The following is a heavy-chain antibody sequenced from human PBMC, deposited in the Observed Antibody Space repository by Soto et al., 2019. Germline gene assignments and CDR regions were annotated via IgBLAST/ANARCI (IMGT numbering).Heavy chain of an antibody. J-gene: IGHJ4*02. CDR3: ARGYYDSRGYSSGEFDY. Sequence: SETLSLTCAVSGGSISSGCYSWSWIRQPPGKGLEWIGYIYHSGSTYYNPSLKSRVTISVDRSKNQFSLKLSSVTAADTAVYYCARGYYDSRGYSSGEFDYCGQGTLVTVSS. CDR2: IYHSGST. D-gene: IGHD3-22*01. V-gene: IGHV4-30-2*01. CDR1: GGSISSGCYS.